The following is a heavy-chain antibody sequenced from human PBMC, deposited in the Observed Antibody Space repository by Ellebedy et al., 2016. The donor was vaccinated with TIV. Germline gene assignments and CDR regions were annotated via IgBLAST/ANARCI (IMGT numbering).Heavy chain of an antibody. CDR1: GFSVSSNY. D-gene: IGHD3-16*01. CDR2: IYDGGST. J-gene: IGHJ4*02. V-gene: IGHV3-66*01. CDR3: AGGLL. Sequence: PGGSLRLSCAASGFSVSSNYMYRVRQAPGKGLEWVSVIYDGGSTYYADSVKGRFTISRDNSKNTVSLRMSSLRVDDTGVYYCAGGLLWGRGTLVTVSS.